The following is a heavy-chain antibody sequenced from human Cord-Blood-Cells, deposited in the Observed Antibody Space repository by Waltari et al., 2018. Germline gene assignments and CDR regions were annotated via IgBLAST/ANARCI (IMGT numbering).Heavy chain of an antibody. J-gene: IGHJ3*02. CDR2: FDPEEGET. Sequence: QVQLVQSGAEVKKPGASVKVSCKVSGYTLTELSMHWVRQAPGKGLEWMGGFDPEEGETIYAQKFQGRVTMTEDTSTDTAYMELSSLRSEDTAVYYCATGDLIDILTGYAFDIWGQGTMVTVSS. CDR3: ATGDLIDILTGYAFDI. D-gene: IGHD3-9*01. CDR1: GYTLTELS. V-gene: IGHV1-24*01.